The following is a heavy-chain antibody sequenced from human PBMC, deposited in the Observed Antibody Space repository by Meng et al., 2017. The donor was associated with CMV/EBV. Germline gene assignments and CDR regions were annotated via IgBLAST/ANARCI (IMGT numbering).Heavy chain of an antibody. V-gene: IGHV3-53*01. CDR1: GFTVSSNY. CDR2: IYSGGST. Sequence: TCAASGFTVSSNYMSWVRQAPGKGLEWVSVIYSGGSTYYADSVKGRFTISRDNSKNTLYLQMNSLRAEDTAVYYCASSGPSSMRDIVVVPAAKRGAFDIWGQGTMVTVSS. CDR3: ASSGPSSMRDIVVVPAAKRGAFDI. D-gene: IGHD2-2*01. J-gene: IGHJ3*02.